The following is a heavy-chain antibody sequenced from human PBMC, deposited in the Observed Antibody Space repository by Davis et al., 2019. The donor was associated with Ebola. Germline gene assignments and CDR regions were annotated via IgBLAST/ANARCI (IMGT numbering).Heavy chain of an antibody. CDR2: FDPEDGET. V-gene: IGHV1-24*01. Sequence: ASVKVSCKVSGYTLTELSMHWVRQAPGKGLEWMGGFDPEDGETIYAQKFQGRVTMTEDTSTDTAYMELSSLRSEDTAVYYCARDAHCSGGSCYSGWGQGTLVTVSS. J-gene: IGHJ4*02. CDR1: GYTLTELS. D-gene: IGHD2-15*01. CDR3: ARDAHCSGGSCYSG.